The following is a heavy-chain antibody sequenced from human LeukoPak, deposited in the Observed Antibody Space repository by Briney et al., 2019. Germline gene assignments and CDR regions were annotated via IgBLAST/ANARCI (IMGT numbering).Heavy chain of an antibody. CDR3: ARAPSSYESGNGYPNLGWLDP. V-gene: IGHV4-38-2*02. CDR1: GYPIGLDYY. CDR2: FHRGRI. J-gene: IGHJ5*02. Sequence: MPSETLSLTCKVSGYPIGLDYYWVWIRQAPGRGLQWIGGFHRGRIQYNLALKSRVTISIDSSKNQFSLRMWPVTAADTAFYFCARAPSSYESGNGYPNLGWLDPWGQGALVTVSS. D-gene: IGHD5-24*01.